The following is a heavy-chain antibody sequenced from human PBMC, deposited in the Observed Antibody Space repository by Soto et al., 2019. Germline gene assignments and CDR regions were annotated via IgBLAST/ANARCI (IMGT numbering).Heavy chain of an antibody. V-gene: IGHV1-69*01. J-gene: IGHJ6*02. Sequence: QVQLVQSGAEVKKPGSSVKVSCKASGGTFSSYAVSWVRQAPGQGLEWMGGMIPISGTANYAQEFQGRVTITADESTSTAYRELSSLRSEDTAVYYCARSQGSSTSLEIYYYYYYGMDVWGQGTTVTVSS. D-gene: IGHD2-2*01. CDR3: ARSQGSSTSLEIYYYYYYGMDV. CDR1: GGTFSSYA. CDR2: MIPISGTA.